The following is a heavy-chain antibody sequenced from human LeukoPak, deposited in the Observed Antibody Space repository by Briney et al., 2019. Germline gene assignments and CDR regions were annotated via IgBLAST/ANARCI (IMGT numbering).Heavy chain of an antibody. V-gene: IGHV1-69*04. D-gene: IGHD2-2*01. CDR1: GGTFSSYA. CDR3: AREAAGYYAPDAFDI. Sequence: SVKVSCKASGGTFSSYAISWVRQAPGQGLEWMGRIIPILGIANYAQKFQGRVTITADKSTSTAYMELSSLRSEDTAVYYCAREAAGYYAPDAFDIWGQGTMVTVSS. CDR2: IIPILGIA. J-gene: IGHJ3*02.